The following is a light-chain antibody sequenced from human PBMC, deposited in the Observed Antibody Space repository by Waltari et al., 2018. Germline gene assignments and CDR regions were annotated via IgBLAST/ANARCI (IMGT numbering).Light chain of an antibody. CDR2: WAS. CDR1: QSVLFSSNNQNY. V-gene: IGKV4-1*01. Sequence: DIVMTQSPDSLAVSLGERATINRKSSQSVLFSSNNQNYLAWYQQKPGQPPQLLISWASTWESGVPDRFAGSGSGTDFTLTISTLQAEDVAVYYCQQYYSVPFTFGPGTKVDIK. CDR3: QQYYSVPFT. J-gene: IGKJ3*01.